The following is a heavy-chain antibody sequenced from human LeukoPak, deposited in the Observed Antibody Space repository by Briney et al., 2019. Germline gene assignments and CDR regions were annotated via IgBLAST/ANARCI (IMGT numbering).Heavy chain of an antibody. Sequence: GGSLRLSCAASGFTFSSYWMHWVRQAPGKGLVWVSRINGDGSSTNYADSVKGRFTISRDNAKNTLYLQMNSLRAEDTAVYYCVRYYNNWGQGTLVTVSS. J-gene: IGHJ4*02. CDR3: VRYYNN. CDR1: GFTFSSYW. D-gene: IGHD3-22*01. V-gene: IGHV3-74*01. CDR2: INGDGSST.